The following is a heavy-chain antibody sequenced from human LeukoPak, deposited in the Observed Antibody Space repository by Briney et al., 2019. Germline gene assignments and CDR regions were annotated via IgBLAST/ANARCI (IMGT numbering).Heavy chain of an antibody. CDR2: INPNSGGT. D-gene: IGHD6-13*01. CDR1: GYTFTGYY. V-gene: IGHV1-2*02. Sequence: ASVKVSCKASGYTFTGYYMHWVRQAPGQGLEWMGWINPNSGGTNYAQKYQARVTMTTDTSTSTAYMELRSLRSDDTAVYYCARVAAAGTSGVDYWGQGTLVTVSS. J-gene: IGHJ4*02. CDR3: ARVAAAGTSGVDY.